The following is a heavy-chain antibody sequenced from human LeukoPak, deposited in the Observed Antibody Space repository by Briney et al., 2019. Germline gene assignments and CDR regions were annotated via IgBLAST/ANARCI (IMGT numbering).Heavy chain of an antibody. Sequence: PSETLSLTCTVAGGXISSYYWNWIRQPPGKGREWIGYIYYSGSTSYNPSLKSRVTISVDTSKNQFSLKLSSVTAADTAVYYCARLRTAIDYYYYGMDVWGQGTTVTVSS. CDR2: IYYSGST. CDR1: GGXISSYY. D-gene: IGHD2-2*02. CDR3: ARLRTAIDYYYYGMDV. J-gene: IGHJ6*02. V-gene: IGHV4-59*08.